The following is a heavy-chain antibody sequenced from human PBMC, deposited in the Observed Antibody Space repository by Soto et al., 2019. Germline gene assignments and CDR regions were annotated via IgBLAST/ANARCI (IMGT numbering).Heavy chain of an antibody. V-gene: IGHV4-31*03. CDR2: IYYSGST. Sequence: SETLSLTCTVSGGSISSGGYYWSWIRQHPGKVLEWIVYIYYSGSTYYNPSLKSRVTISLDTSNNQFSLKLSSVTSAYTSLYYXXRTALRRLRYFDWPQAGFDPWGQGTLVTVSS. CDR3: XRTALRRLRYFDWPQAGFDP. J-gene: IGHJ5*02. D-gene: IGHD3-9*01. CDR1: GGSISSGGYY.